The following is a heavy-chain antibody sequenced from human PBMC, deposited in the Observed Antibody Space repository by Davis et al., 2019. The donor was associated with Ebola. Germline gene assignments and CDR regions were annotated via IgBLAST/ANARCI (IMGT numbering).Heavy chain of an antibody. CDR1: GGSFSGYY. J-gene: IGHJ6*02. CDR3: ARKLLTYYYYYGMDV. CDR2: INHSGST. Sequence: MPSETLSLTCAVYGGSFSGYYWSWIRQPPGKGLEWIGEINHSGSTNYNPSLKSRVTISVDTSKNQFSLKLSSVTAADTAVYYCARKLLTYYYYYGMDVWGQGTTVTVSS. D-gene: IGHD3-10*01. V-gene: IGHV4-34*01.